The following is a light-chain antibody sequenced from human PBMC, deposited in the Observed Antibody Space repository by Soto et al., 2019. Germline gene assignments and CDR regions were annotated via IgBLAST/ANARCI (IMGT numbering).Light chain of an antibody. CDR2: KAS. Sequence: DIQMTQSPSTLSASVGDRFTVTCRAIQSISSWLAWYQQKPGKAPKLLIYKASSLESGVPSRFSGSGSGTEFTLTISSLQPDDFATYYCQQYNSYSWTFGQGTKVDIK. CDR1: QSISSW. CDR3: QQYNSYSWT. J-gene: IGKJ1*01. V-gene: IGKV1-5*03.